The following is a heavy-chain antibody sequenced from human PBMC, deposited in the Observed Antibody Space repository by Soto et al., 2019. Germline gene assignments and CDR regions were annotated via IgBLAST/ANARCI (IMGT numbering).Heavy chain of an antibody. CDR3: ARDDREQPLYY. Sequence: GGSLRLSCAASGFIFSSNHMSWVRQAPGKGLEWVSVIHNGGSTNYADSVKGRFTISRDNSKNTLYLQMNSLRVEDTAVYYCARDDREQPLYYWGQGTLVTVSS. D-gene: IGHD6-13*01. CDR1: GFIFSSNH. J-gene: IGHJ4*02. CDR2: IHNGGST. V-gene: IGHV3-66*01.